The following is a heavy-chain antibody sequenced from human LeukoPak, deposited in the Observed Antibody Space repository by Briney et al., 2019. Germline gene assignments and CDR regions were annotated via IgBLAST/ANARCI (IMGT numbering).Heavy chain of an antibody. CDR1: GGSISSSSYY. Sequence: PSETLSLTCTVSGGSISSSSYYWGWIRQPPGKGLEWIGSIYYSGSTYYNPSLKSRVTISVDTSKNQFSLKLSSVTAADTAVYYCARHPVRLRGWYYYYYMDVWGKGTTVTVSS. CDR2: IYYSGST. CDR3: ARHPVRLRGWYYYYYMDV. V-gene: IGHV4-39*01. D-gene: IGHD2-15*01. J-gene: IGHJ6*03.